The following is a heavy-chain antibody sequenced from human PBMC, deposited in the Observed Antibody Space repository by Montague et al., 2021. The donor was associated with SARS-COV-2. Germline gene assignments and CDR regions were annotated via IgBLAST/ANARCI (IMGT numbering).Heavy chain of an antibody. CDR3: AKASRGYGGDFDS. D-gene: IGHD4-23*01. V-gene: IGHV4-59*02. Sequence: SETLSLTCSVSGDSVNSNYWSRVRQPPGKGLEWLGYIFYSGSTYNPPLNSRVTMSLDTSKNHFSLNLISVTAADAAVYYCAKASRGYGGDFDSWGQGTLVIVSS. CDR1: GDSVNSNY. J-gene: IGHJ4*02. CDR2: IFYSGST.